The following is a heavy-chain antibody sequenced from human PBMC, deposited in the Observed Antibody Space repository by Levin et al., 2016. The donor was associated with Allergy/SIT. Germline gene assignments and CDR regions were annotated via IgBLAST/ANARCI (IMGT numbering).Heavy chain of an antibody. CDR3: ARYSPDYRKVLDY. CDR2: IYYSGST. Sequence: SETLSLTYTVSGGSISSSSYYWGWIRQPPGKGLEWIGSIYYSGSTYYNPSLKSRVTISVDTSKNQFSLKLTSVTAADTAVYYCARYSPDYRKVLDYWGQGILVTVSS. J-gene: IGHJ4*02. CDR1: GGSISSSSYY. D-gene: IGHD1-14*01. V-gene: IGHV4-39*07.